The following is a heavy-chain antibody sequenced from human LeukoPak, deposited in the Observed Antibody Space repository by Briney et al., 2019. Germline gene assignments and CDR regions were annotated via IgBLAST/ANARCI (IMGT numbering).Heavy chain of an antibody. CDR3: VRDGRSGWHFDY. D-gene: IGHD6-19*01. Sequence: PGGSLRLSCAASGFTFSSYWMSWVRQAPGKGLEWVANIKRDGSEKYYVDSVKGRFTNSRDNVENSMFLQMNSLRAEDTAVYYCVRDGRSGWHFDYWGQGALVTVSS. J-gene: IGHJ4*02. CDR2: IKRDGSEK. CDR1: GFTFSSYW. V-gene: IGHV3-7*01.